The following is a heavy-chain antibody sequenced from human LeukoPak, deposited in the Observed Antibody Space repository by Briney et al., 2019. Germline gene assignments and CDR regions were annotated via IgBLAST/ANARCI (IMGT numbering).Heavy chain of an antibody. V-gene: IGHV3-74*01. D-gene: IGHD2-15*01. CDR1: GFTFSNSL. CDR3: ARAGGWVA. Sequence: GGSLRLSCAASGFTFSNSLMHWVRHAPGKGLVWISHISTDGSSTNYADSVKGRFTISRDNAKNTLFLQMNSLRAEDTAVYYCARAGGWVAWGQGTLVTVSS. J-gene: IGHJ4*02. CDR2: ISTDGSST.